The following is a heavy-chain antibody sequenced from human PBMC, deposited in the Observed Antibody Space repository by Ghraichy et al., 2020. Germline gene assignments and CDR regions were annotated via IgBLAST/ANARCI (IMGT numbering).Heavy chain of an antibody. CDR2: ISGSGGST. CDR1: GFTFSSYA. D-gene: IGHD6-6*01. V-gene: IGHV3-23*01. CDR3: ARGAARPSRYGEEGYFDY. J-gene: IGHJ4*02. Sequence: GESLRLSCAASGFTFSSYAMSWVRQAPGKGLEWVSAISGSGGSTYYADSVKGRFTISRDNSKNTLYLQMNSLRAEDTAVYYCARGAARPSRYGEEGYFDYWGQGTLVTVSS.